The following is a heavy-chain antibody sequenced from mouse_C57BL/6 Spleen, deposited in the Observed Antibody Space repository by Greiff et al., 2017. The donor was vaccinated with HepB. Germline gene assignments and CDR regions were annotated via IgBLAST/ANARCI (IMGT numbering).Heavy chain of an antibody. CDR3: ARRGVYYGSWYFDV. Sequence: QVQLQQPGAELVMPGASVKLSCKASGYTFTSYWMHWVKQRPGQGLEWIGEIDPSDSYTNYNQKFKGKSTLTVDKSSSTAYMQLSSLTSEDSAVYYCARRGVYYGSWYFDVWGTGTTVTVSS. V-gene: IGHV1-69*01. J-gene: IGHJ1*03. D-gene: IGHD1-1*01. CDR1: GYTFTSYW. CDR2: IDPSDSYT.